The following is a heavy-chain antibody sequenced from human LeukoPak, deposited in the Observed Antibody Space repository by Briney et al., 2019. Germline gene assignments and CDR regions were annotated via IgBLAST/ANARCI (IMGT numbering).Heavy chain of an antibody. CDR3: ARDTAMVTYWFDP. J-gene: IGHJ5*02. D-gene: IGHD5-18*01. V-gene: IGHV1-2*02. CDR2: INPNSGDT. CDR1: GYTFTGYY. Sequence: AASVKVSCKASGYTFTGYYMHWVRQAPGQGLEWMGWINPNSGDTKYAQKFQGRVTMTRDTSISTAYMELSRLRSDDTAVYYCARDTAMVTYWFDPWGQGTLVTVSS.